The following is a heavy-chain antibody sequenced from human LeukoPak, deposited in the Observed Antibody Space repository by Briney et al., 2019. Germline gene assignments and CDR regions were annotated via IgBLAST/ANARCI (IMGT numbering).Heavy chain of an antibody. CDR1: GFTFTSYP. D-gene: IGHD3/OR15-3a*01. Sequence: GGSLRLSCAASGFTFTSYPMNWVRQAPGKGLEWVATIASDGFMAYYADSLKGRFVISRDNSQQTIYLQMNSLRADDTAVYYCAKDLFLFFGDTRGQGTLFTVSS. CDR3: AKDLFLFFGDT. V-gene: IGHV3-23*01. J-gene: IGHJ5*02. CDR2: IASDGFMA.